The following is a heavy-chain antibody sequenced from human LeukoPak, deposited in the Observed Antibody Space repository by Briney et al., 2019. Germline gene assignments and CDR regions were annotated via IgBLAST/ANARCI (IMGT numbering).Heavy chain of an antibody. D-gene: IGHD4-17*01. J-gene: IGHJ4*02. CDR1: GFIFSSYA. Sequence: PGGSLRLSCAASGFIFSSYAMNWVRQVPGKGLEWVSGISGSGGSTYYADSVKGRFTISRDNSKNTLYLQMNSLRAEDTAVYYCAKDLYGDYFNFDYWGQGTLVTVSS. V-gene: IGHV3-23*01. CDR3: AKDLYGDYFNFDY. CDR2: ISGSGGST.